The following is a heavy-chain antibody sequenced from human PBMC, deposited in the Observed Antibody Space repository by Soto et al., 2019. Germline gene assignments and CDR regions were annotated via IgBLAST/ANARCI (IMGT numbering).Heavy chain of an antibody. CDR3: ATGTPITSLDY. V-gene: IGHV3-74*01. D-gene: IGHD3-16*01. J-gene: IGHJ4*02. CDR1: GFSFSNYW. CDR2: ITSDGSST. Sequence: EVQLVESGGGLVQPGGSLRLSCAASGFSFSNYWMHWVRQAPGKGLVWVSRITSDGSSTAYADSVKGRFTISRDNAKNTVYLQMNSLRVEDSAVYYCATGTPITSLDYWGQGTLVTVSS.